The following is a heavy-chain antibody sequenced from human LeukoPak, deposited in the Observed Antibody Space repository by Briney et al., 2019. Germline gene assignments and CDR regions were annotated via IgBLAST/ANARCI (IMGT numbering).Heavy chain of an antibody. CDR1: GVSISTHY. CDR3: ARRGITMVRGVIITGSYYYYYYMDV. D-gene: IGHD3-10*01. CDR2: IYHSGAT. Sequence: SETLSLTCTVSGVSISTHYWSWIRQLPGKGLEWIGYIYHSGATNYNPSLKSRVTISMDTSKNEFSLKLTSVTAADTAVYYCARRGITMVRGVIITGSYYYYYYMDVWGKGTTVTVSS. V-gene: IGHV4-59*11. J-gene: IGHJ6*03.